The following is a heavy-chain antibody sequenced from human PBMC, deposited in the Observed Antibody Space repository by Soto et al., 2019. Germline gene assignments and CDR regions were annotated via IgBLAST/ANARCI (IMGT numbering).Heavy chain of an antibody. J-gene: IGHJ5*02. CDR3: AKDSYYDSSGYLDA. CDR2: ISWNSGSI. CDR1: GFTFDDYA. D-gene: IGHD3-22*01. Sequence: EVQLVESGGDLVQPGRSLRLSCAASGFTFDDYAMHWVRQAPGKGLEWVSGISWNSGSIGYADSVKGRFTISRDNAKNSLYLQMNSLRAEDTALYYCAKDSYYDSSGYLDAWGQGTLVTVSS. V-gene: IGHV3-9*01.